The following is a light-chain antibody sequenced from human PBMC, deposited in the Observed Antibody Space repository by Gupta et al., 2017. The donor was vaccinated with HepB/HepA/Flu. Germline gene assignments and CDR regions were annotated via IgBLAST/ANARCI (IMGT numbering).Light chain of an antibody. CDR3: QQYNNWPSWT. J-gene: IGKJ1*01. V-gene: IGKV3-15*01. CDR1: QSVSSN. Sequence: ETVMTQSPATLSVSPGERATLSCRASQSVSSNLARYKQKPGQAPRLLNYGASPRATGIPARFSGSGSGTEFTLTISSLQSEDFAVYYCQQYNNWPSWTFGQGTKVEIK. CDR2: GAS.